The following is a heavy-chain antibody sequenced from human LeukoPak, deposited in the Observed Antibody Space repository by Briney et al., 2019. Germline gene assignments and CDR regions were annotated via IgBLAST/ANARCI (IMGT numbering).Heavy chain of an antibody. CDR3: ANDLGWIQLNVG. CDR1: GFPFSNYG. Sequence: QLWGSLELSCAAPGFPFSNYGMNRFRPAPGKGREGVSGITGNGGNTYYAVSVKGRFTISRDNFRNTVDLQTNSLRAEDTAVYYCANDLGWIQLNVGRGQGTLVAVSS. V-gene: IGHV3-23*01. J-gene: IGHJ4*02. D-gene: IGHD5-18*01. CDR2: ITGNGGNT.